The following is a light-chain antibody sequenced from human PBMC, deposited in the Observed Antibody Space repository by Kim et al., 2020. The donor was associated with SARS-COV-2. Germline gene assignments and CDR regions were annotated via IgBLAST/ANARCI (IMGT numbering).Light chain of an antibody. CDR3: NSRDNSGDHVV. V-gene: IGLV3-19*01. CDR2: GKN. J-gene: IGLJ2*01. CDR1: SLKTYY. Sequence: SSELTQDPAVSVALGQTVRITCQGDSLKTYYATWYQQKPGQAPIVVIYGKNNRPSGIPDRFSGSSSGNTASLTVTGAQAVDEADYYCNSRDNSGDHVVFGGGTQATVL.